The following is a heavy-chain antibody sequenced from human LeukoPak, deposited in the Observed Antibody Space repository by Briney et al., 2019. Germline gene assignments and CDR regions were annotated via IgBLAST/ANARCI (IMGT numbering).Heavy chain of an antibody. V-gene: IGHV4-34*09. CDR3: ARDRIHRAFDI. CDR2: IYYSGST. CDR1: GGSFSGYY. J-gene: IGHJ3*02. Sequence: SETLSLTCAVYGGSFSGYYWSWIRQPPGKGLEWIGHIYYSGSTYYNPSLKSRVTISVDTSKNQFSLKLSSVTAADTAVYYCARDRIHRAFDIWGQGTMVTVSS. D-gene: IGHD2/OR15-2a*01.